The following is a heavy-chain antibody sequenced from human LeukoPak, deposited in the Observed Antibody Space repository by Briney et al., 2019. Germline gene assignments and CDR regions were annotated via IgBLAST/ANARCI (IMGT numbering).Heavy chain of an antibody. CDR1: GASMSEYY. J-gene: IGHJ5*02. CDR2: IDHSGSA. CDR3: AGRKFHYGFRRGFDP. D-gene: IGHD3-10*01. V-gene: IGHV4-34*01. Sequence: SETLTLTCAVYGASMSEYYWNWIRQSPEGGLEWIAEIDHSGSAKQNPSLRGRVTVSVFKSKNQISVQMTSFTAADTAMYYCAGRKFHYGFRRGFDPWGQGTLVAVSS.